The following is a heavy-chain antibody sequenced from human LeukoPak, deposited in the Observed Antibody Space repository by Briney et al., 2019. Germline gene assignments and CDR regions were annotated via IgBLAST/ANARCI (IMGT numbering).Heavy chain of an antibody. D-gene: IGHD6-13*01. CDR2: IWYDGSNK. Sequence: GRSLRLSCAASGFTFSSYGMHWVRQAPGKGLEWVAVIWYDGSNKYYADSVKGRFTISRDNSKNTLYLQMNNLRAEDTAVYYCARDAVYSSSWQYYWGQGTLVTVSS. J-gene: IGHJ4*02. CDR3: ARDAVYSSSWQYY. CDR1: GFTFSSYG. V-gene: IGHV3-33*01.